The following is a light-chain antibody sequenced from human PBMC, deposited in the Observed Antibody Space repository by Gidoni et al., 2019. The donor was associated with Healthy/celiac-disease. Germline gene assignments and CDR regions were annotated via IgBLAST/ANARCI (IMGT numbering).Light chain of an antibody. J-gene: IGLJ2*01. CDR1: SSAVGSFNL. Sequence: QSALTHPASVSGSPGQSITISCTGTSSAVGSFNLVSWFQQHPGKAPKLMIYEGSKRPSGVANRFSGSKSGNTASLTISGLQAEDEADYYCCSYAGSSTVVFGGGTKLTVL. V-gene: IGLV2-23*01. CDR2: EGS. CDR3: CSYAGSSTVV.